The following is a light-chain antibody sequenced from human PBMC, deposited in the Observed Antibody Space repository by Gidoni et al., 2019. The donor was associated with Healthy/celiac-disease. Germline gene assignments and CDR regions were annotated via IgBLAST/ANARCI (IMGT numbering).Light chain of an antibody. J-gene: IGKJ2*01. CDR2: AAS. CDR3: QQSYSPPRYT. CDR1: QSISSY. Sequence: DIQMTQSPSSLSASVGDRVTITCRASQSISSYLNWYQQKPGKAPKLLIYAASSLQSGVPSRFSDSGSGTDFTLTISSLQPEDFATYYCQQSYSPPRYTFGQGTKLEIK. V-gene: IGKV1-39*01.